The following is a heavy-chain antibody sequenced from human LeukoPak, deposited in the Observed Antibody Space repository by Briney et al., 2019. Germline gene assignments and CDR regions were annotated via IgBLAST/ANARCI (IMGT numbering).Heavy chain of an antibody. CDR2: ISGSGGST. CDR3: AFDSSGPDYYFDY. Sequence: GGSLRLSCAASGFTFSSHSMNWVRQAPGKGLEWVSAISGSGGSTYYADSVKGRFTISRDNSKNTLYLQMNSLRAEDTAVYYCAFDSSGPDYYFDYWGQGTLVTVSS. J-gene: IGHJ4*02. D-gene: IGHD3-22*01. CDR1: GFTFSSHS. V-gene: IGHV3-23*01.